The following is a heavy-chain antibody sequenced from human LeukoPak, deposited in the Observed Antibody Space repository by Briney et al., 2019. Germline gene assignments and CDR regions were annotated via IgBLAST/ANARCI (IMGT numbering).Heavy chain of an antibody. Sequence: GGSLRLSCAASGFIVSSNYMSWVRQAPGKGLEWVSVIYSGGSTYYADSVKGRFTISRDNSRNTLYLQMNSLRAEDTAVYYCARELGYCSGGSCYFYFDYWGQGTLVTVSS. V-gene: IGHV3-53*01. D-gene: IGHD2-15*01. CDR2: IYSGGST. CDR3: ARELGYCSGGSCYFYFDY. J-gene: IGHJ4*02. CDR1: GFIVSSNY.